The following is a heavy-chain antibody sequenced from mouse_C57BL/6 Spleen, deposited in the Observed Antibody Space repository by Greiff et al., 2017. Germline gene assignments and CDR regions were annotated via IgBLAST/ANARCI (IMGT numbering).Heavy chain of an antibody. V-gene: IGHV5-17*01. J-gene: IGHJ4*01. CDR2: ISSGSSTI. CDR1: GFTFSDYG. Sequence: EVKLVESGGGLVKPGGSVKLSCAASGFTFSDYGMHWVRQAPEKGLEWVAYISSGSSTIYYADTVTGRFTISRDNDKNTLFLQMTSLRSEDTAMYYCARTVPYAMDYWGQGASVTVSS. CDR3: ARTVPYAMDY.